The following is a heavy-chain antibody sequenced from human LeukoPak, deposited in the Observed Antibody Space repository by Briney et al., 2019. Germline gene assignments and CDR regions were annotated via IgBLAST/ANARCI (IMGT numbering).Heavy chain of an antibody. CDR2: ISAGNGNT. D-gene: IGHD4-11*01. Sequence: GASVKVSCKASGYTFTTYSIHWVRQAPGQGLEWMGWISAGNGNTKYSQTFQDRVTITRDTSASTAYMELSSLRSEDTAVYYCARGTRYSTSSPDYWGQGTLVTVSS. V-gene: IGHV1-3*01. CDR3: ARGTRYSTSSPDY. J-gene: IGHJ4*02. CDR1: GYTFTTYS.